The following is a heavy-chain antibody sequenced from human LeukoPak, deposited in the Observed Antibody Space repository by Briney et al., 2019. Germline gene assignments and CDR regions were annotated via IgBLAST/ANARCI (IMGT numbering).Heavy chain of an antibody. D-gene: IGHD4-23*01. J-gene: IGHJ4*02. V-gene: IGHV4-34*01. CDR1: GGSFSGYY. CDR3: ARGNHKSVKGLRWQTPPCDY. CDR2: INHSGST. Sequence: SETLSLTCAVYGGSFSGYYWSWIRQPPGKGLEWIGEINHSGSTNYNPSLKSRVTISVDTSKNQFSLKLSSVTAADTAVYYCARGNHKSVKGLRWQTPPCDYWGQGTLVTVSS.